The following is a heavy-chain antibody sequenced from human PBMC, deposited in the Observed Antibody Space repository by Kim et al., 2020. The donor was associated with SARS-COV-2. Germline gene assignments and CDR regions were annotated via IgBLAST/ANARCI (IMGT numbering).Heavy chain of an antibody. CDR3: ARDIRYSLIYYYGMDV. V-gene: IGHV3-33*01. CDR1: GFTFSSYG. D-gene: IGHD6-13*01. J-gene: IGHJ6*02. CDR2: IWYDGSNK. Sequence: GGSLRLSCAASGFTFSSYGMHWVRQAPGKGLEWVAVIWYDGSNKYYADSVKGRFTISRDNSKNTLYLQMNSLRAEDTAVYYCARDIRYSLIYYYGMDVWGQGTTVTVSS.